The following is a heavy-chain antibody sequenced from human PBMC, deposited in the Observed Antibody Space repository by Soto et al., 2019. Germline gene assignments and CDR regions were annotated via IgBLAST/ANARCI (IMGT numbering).Heavy chain of an antibody. CDR2: IMPVFPTP. CDR1: GGTFRTSA. CDR3: ARDKDRQQLGGNYYYIMDV. J-gene: IGHJ6*04. D-gene: IGHD3-3*02. Sequence: QVQLVQSGAEVKKPGSSVKVSCKTSGGTFRTSAISWVRQARGQGLEWMGGIMPVFPTPDYAQKFQGRVTITADESTSTAYMELSSLRSEDTAVYYCARDKDRQQLGGNYYYIMDVWGKGTTVTVSS. V-gene: IGHV1-69*12.